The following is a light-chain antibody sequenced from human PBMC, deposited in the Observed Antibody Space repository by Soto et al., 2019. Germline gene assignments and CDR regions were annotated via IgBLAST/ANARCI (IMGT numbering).Light chain of an antibody. CDR1: QSVDSN. CDR2: GAS. Sequence: EIVITQSPATLSVSPGERATLSCRASQSVDSNLAWYQQKPGQAPGLLIFGASTRATGIPARFSGSGSGTDFTLTISSLQSEDFGVYFCQQYDNWPLTFGGGTKVDIK. CDR3: QQYDNWPLT. J-gene: IGKJ4*01. V-gene: IGKV3D-15*01.